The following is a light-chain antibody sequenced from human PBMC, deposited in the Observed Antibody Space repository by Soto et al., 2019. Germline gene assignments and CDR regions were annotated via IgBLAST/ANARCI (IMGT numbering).Light chain of an antibody. CDR3: QQYNNWTPYT. CDR2: DAS. J-gene: IGKJ2*01. V-gene: IGKV3-15*01. Sequence: EIVMTQSPATLSVSPGERATLSCRASQSVYSNLAWYQQRPGQAPRLLIYDASTRATGIPARFSGSGSGTEFTLTISSLQSEDFAVYYCQQYNNWTPYTFGQGTKLEIK. CDR1: QSVYSN.